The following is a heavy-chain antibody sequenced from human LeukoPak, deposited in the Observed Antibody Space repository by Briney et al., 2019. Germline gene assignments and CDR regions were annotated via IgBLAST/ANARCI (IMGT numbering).Heavy chain of an antibody. Sequence: PSETLSLTCTVSGGSISSYYWSWIRQPPGKGLEWIGYIYYSGSTNYNPSLQRRVTISVDTSKNQFSLKLSSGTAADTAVYYCARGGSRSWYGALDIWGQGAMVTVSS. J-gene: IGHJ3*02. D-gene: IGHD6-13*01. CDR3: ARGGSRSWYGALDI. CDR2: IYYSGST. CDR1: GGSISSYY. V-gene: IGHV4-59*01.